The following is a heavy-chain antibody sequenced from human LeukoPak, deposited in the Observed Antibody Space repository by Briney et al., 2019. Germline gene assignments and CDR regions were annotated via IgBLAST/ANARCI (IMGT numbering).Heavy chain of an antibody. Sequence: GASVKVSCKASGYTFTSNAMNWVRQAPGQGLEWMGWINPNSGGTNYAQKFQGRVTMTRDTSISTAYMELSRLRSDDTAVYYCARDLTMVRGVLDYWGQGTLVTVSS. CDR1: GYTFTSNA. V-gene: IGHV1-2*02. CDR2: INPNSGGT. CDR3: ARDLTMVRGVLDY. J-gene: IGHJ4*02. D-gene: IGHD3-10*01.